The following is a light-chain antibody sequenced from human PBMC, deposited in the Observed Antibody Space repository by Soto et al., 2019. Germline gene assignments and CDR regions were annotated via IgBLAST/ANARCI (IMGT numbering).Light chain of an antibody. V-gene: IGLV1-47*01. CDR3: AAWDDSLSGRYV. Sequence: QSVLTQPPSASVTPGQMVTISCSGSSSNIGSNYVYWYQQLPGTAPKLLIYRNNQRPSGVPDRFSGSKSGTSASLAISGLRSEDEADYYCAAWDDSLSGRYVFGTGTKVTVL. CDR1: SSNIGSNY. CDR2: RNN. J-gene: IGLJ1*01.